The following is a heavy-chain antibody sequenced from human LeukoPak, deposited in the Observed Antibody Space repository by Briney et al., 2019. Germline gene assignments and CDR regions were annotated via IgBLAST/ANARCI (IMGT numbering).Heavy chain of an antibody. CDR1: GFTSSSYA. CDR2: ISGSGGST. CDR3: AKEGNYDFWSGYSDY. Sequence: PGGSLRLSCAASGFTSSSYAMHWVRQVPGKGLEWVSAISGSGGSTYYADSVKGLFTISRDNSKNTLYLQMNSLRAEDTAVYYCAKEGNYDFWSGYSDYWGQGTLVTVSS. D-gene: IGHD3-3*01. J-gene: IGHJ4*02. V-gene: IGHV3-23*01.